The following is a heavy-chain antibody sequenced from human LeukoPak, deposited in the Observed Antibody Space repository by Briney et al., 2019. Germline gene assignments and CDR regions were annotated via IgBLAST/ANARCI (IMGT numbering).Heavy chain of an antibody. D-gene: IGHD4-17*01. Sequence: GGSLRLSCAGSGMIFSGCWMSGGRQAPGKGLEWVASINQDGRDKRHADSVKGRSTISRDNAKNSVYLQLNSLRAEDTAVYYCATLQDAVTIFDNWGQGTLVTVSS. CDR3: ATLQDAVTIFDN. V-gene: IGHV3-7*01. CDR2: INQDGRDK. CDR1: GMIFSGCW. J-gene: IGHJ4*02.